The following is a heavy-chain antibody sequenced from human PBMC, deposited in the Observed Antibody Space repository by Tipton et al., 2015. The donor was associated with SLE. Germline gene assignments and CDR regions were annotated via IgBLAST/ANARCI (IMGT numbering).Heavy chain of an antibody. D-gene: IGHD4-17*01. V-gene: IGHV3-48*03. Sequence: SLRLSCAASGFTFSSSEIHWVRQAPGKGLEWVSYISGSGRTIYYADSVKGRFAISRDNAKNSLYLQMNSLRAEDTAVYYCARDQVWYGVTGMDVWGQGTTVTVSS. CDR1: GFTFSSSE. CDR2: ISGSGRTI. J-gene: IGHJ6*02. CDR3: ARDQVWYGVTGMDV.